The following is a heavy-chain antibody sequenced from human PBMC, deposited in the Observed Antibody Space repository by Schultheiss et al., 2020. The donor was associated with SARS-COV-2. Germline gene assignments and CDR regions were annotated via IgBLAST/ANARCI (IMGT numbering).Heavy chain of an antibody. CDR3: ARGKTGSGTFDD. Sequence: ASVKVSCKASGYTFTGYYMHWVRQAPGQGLEWMGWINPNSGGTNYAQKFQGRVTMTRDTSISTAYMELSSLRSEDTAVYYCARGKTGSGTFDDWGQGTLVTVSS. V-gene: IGHV1-2*02. CDR1: GYTFTGYY. J-gene: IGHJ4*02. D-gene: IGHD3-9*01. CDR2: INPNSGGT.